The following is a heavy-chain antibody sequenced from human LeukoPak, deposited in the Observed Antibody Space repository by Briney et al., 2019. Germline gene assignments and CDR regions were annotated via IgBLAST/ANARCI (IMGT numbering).Heavy chain of an antibody. CDR3: TKGWGPPSIAVAGTGFDY. J-gene: IGHJ4*02. Sequence: PGGSLRLSCAASGFTFSSYAMSWVRQAPGKGLEWVSAISGSGGSTYYADSVKGRFTISRDNSKNTLYPHMNSLRAEDTAVYYCTKGWGPPSIAVAGTGFDYWGQGTLVTVSS. V-gene: IGHV3-23*01. CDR1: GFTFSSYA. D-gene: IGHD6-19*01. CDR2: ISGSGGST.